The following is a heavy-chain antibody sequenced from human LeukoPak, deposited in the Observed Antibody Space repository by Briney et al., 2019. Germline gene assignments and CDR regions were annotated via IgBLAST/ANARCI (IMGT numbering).Heavy chain of an antibody. Sequence: SGPTLVKPTQTLTLTCTFSGFSLSTPEMCVTCIRQPPVKALEWLARIDWDDDKFYSPSLRTRLTISKDTPKNQVVLRMTNMDPVDTGTYYCARMTPDSPSFDYWGQGALITVSS. J-gene: IGHJ4*02. V-gene: IGHV2-70*17. CDR2: IDWDDDK. D-gene: IGHD2-15*01. CDR3: ARMTPDSPSFDY. CDR1: GFSLSTPEMC.